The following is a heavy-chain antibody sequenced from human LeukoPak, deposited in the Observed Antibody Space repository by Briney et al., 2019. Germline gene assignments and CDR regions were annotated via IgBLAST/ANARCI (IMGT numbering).Heavy chain of an antibody. CDR1: GGSISSYY. Sequence: ASETLSLTCTVSGGSISSYYWSWIRQPPGKGLEWIGYIYYSGSTYYNPSLKSRVTISVDTSKNQSSLKLSSVTAADTAVYYCARAGRMVATPIDYWGQGTLVTVSS. J-gene: IGHJ4*02. CDR3: ARAGRMVATPIDY. CDR2: IYYSGST. V-gene: IGHV4-30-4*01. D-gene: IGHD5-12*01.